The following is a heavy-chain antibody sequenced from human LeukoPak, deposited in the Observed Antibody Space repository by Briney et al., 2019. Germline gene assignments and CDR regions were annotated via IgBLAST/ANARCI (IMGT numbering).Heavy chain of an antibody. CDR1: GASISDYF. D-gene: IGHD1-26*01. CDR2: VFYSGSA. Sequence: PSETLSLTCTISGASISDYFWSWVRQPPGKGLEWIGYVFYSGSATYNPSLNSRVTISMDTSRSQFSLRLSSVTAADTAVYYCASFSGSYFFDYRGPGNLVTVSS. CDR3: ASFSGSYFFDY. V-gene: IGHV4-59*01. J-gene: IGHJ4*02.